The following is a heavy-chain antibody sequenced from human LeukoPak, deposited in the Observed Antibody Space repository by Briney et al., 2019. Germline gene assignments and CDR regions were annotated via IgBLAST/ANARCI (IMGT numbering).Heavy chain of an antibody. CDR3: ARDPVQVDGYNFYYYYMDV. D-gene: IGHD5-24*01. CDR1: GFTFSSYG. J-gene: IGHJ6*03. V-gene: IGHV3-30*02. Sequence: PGGSLRLSCAASGFTFSSYGMHWVRQAPGKGLEWVAFIRYDGSNKYYADSVKGRFTISRDNSKNTLYLQMNSLRAEDTAVYYCARDPVQVDGYNFYYYYMDVWGKGTTVTVSS. CDR2: IRYDGSNK.